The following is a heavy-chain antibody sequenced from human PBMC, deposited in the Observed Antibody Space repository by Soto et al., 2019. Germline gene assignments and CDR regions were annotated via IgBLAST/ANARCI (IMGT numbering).Heavy chain of an antibody. CDR1: GYTLTTYG. J-gene: IGHJ4*02. Sequence: QVQLVQSGAEVKKPGASVKVSGKAAGYTLTTYGVSWVRQAPGQGLEWVGWISAYNDHTNYAQKFQGRVTMTTDTSASTAYMELRSLRSDDTAVYYCARGPYFDYWGQGTLVTVSS. CDR3: ARGPYFDY. V-gene: IGHV1-18*01. CDR2: ISAYNDHT.